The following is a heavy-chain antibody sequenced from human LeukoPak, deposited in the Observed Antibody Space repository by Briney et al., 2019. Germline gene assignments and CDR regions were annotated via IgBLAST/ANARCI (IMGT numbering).Heavy chain of an antibody. CDR1: GGSFSGYY. Sequence: PSETLSLTCAVYGGSFSGYYWIWIRQPPGKGLEWIGEINHSGSTNYNPSLKSRVTISEDTSKNQFSLNLTSVTAADTAVYYCARARVRIAAGAPDYWGQGALVTVSS. V-gene: IGHV4-34*01. CDR2: INHSGST. J-gene: IGHJ4*02. D-gene: IGHD6-13*01. CDR3: ARARVRIAAGAPDY.